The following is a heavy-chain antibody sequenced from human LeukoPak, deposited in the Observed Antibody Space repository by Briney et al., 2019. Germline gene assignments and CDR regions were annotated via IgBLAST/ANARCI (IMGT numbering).Heavy chain of an antibody. V-gene: IGHV4-31*03. Sequence: LSQTLSLTCTVSGGSISSGGYYWSWIRQRPGKGLEWIGYIYYSGSTYYNPSLKSRVTISVDTSKNQFSLKLSSVTAADTAVYYCASAGSSSSSYYFDYWGQGTLVTVSS. J-gene: IGHJ4*02. CDR2: IYYSGST. CDR3: ASAGSSSSSYYFDY. D-gene: IGHD6-6*01. CDR1: GGSISSGGYY.